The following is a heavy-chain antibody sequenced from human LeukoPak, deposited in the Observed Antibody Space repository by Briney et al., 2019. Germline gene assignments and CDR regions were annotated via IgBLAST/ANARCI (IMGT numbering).Heavy chain of an antibody. CDR2: MNPNSGNT. CDR1: GYTFTSYD. V-gene: IGHV1-8*01. J-gene: IGHJ4*02. Sequence: ASVKVSCKASGYTFTSYDINWVRQATGQGLERMGWMNPNSGNTGYAQKFQGRVTMTRNTSISTAYMELSSLRSEDTAVYYCARGPRYCSSTSCSYYFDYWGQGTLVTVSS. CDR3: ARGPRYCSSTSCSYYFDY. D-gene: IGHD2-2*01.